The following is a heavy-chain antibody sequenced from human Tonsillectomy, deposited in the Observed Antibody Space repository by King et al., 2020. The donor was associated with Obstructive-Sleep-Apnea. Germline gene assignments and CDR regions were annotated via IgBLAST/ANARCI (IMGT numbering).Heavy chain of an antibody. J-gene: IGHJ3*02. Sequence: HVQLQESGPGLVKPSETLSLTCSVSGGSISTYYWSWIRQPPGKGLEWIGYINYTGSTNCNPPLKIRVTISGDTSKNQFSLKLSPVTAADTAVYYCARSPYYDILTGYYNRAFDIWGQGTMVTVSS. CDR3: ARSPYYDILTGYYNRAFDI. D-gene: IGHD3-9*01. V-gene: IGHV4-59*08. CDR2: INYTGST. CDR1: GGSISTYY.